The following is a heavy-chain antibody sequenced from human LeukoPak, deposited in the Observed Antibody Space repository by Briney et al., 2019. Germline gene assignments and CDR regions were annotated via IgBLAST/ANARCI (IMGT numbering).Heavy chain of an antibody. D-gene: IGHD3-16*02. Sequence: PGGSPRLSCAASGFTFDDYGMSWVRQAPGKGLEWVSDINWNGDSTGYADSVKGRFTISRDNAKNSLYLQMNSLRAEDTALYYCARRESSYQNYYYYYHMDVWGKGTTVTVSS. J-gene: IGHJ6*03. V-gene: IGHV3-20*04. CDR1: GFTFDDYG. CDR2: INWNGDST. CDR3: ARRESSYQNYYYYYHMDV.